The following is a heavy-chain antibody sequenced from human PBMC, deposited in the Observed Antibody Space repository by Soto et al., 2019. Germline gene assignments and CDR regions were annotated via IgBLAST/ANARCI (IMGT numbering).Heavy chain of an antibody. CDR3: ARAGYSGYDVDY. V-gene: IGHV4-34*01. CDR1: GGSFSGYY. CDR2: INHSGST. Sequence: QVQLQQWGAGLLKPSETLSLTCAVYGGSFSGYYWSWIRQPPGKGLEWIGEINHSGSTNYNPSLKSRVTISVDTSKNQSSQKLSSVTAADTAVYYCARAGYSGYDVDYWGQGTLVTVSS. D-gene: IGHD5-12*01. J-gene: IGHJ4*02.